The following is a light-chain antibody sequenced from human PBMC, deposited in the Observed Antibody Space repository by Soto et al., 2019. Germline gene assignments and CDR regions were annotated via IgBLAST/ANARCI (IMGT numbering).Light chain of an antibody. V-gene: IGKV1-39*01. CDR3: QQLERYPST. CDR2: AAS. J-gene: IGKJ4*01. Sequence: DIQMTQSPSSLSASIGDRVTITCRASQSISNSLNWYQQKPGKAPKLLIYAASTLQSGVPSRFSGSGSGTDFTLTISSLQPEDFATYYCQQLERYPSTFGGGTKVDIK. CDR1: QSISNS.